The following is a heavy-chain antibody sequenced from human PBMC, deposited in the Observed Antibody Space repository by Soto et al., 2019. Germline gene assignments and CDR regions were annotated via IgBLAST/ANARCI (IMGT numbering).Heavy chain of an antibody. J-gene: IGHJ5*02. Sequence: EVQLLESGGGLVQPGGSLRLSCAASRFTFSRYAMSWVRQAPGKGLEWVSAIGGSGDSTFYADSVKGRFTISRDNSKNTLCLQMNTLRAEDTAVYYCAKGMSGSYSYNWFDPWGQGTLVTVSS. CDR3: AKGMSGSYSYNWFDP. CDR1: RFTFSRYA. CDR2: IGGSGDST. D-gene: IGHD1-26*01. V-gene: IGHV3-23*01.